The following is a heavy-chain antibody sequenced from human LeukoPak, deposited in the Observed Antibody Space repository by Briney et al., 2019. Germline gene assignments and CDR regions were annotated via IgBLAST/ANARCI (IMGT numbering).Heavy chain of an antibody. CDR1: GYTFTVYY. Sequence: ALVKVSCKASGYTFTVYYMHWVRQAPGQGFEWMGWINPNSGDTNYAQKFQGRVTMTRDTSISTAHMELSRLRSDDTAVYYCARANPLYCSSTTCLFDYWGQGTLVTVSS. CDR3: ARANPLYCSSTTCLFDY. V-gene: IGHV1-2*02. D-gene: IGHD2-2*01. J-gene: IGHJ4*02. CDR2: INPNSGDT.